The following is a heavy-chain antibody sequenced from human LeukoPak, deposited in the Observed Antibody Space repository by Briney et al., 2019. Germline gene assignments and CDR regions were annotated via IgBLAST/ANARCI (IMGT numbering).Heavy chain of an antibody. J-gene: IGHJ4*02. CDR3: ARAWAARRPVEFNY. Sequence: GGSLRLSCAASGFTFSSYWMSWVRQAPGKGLEWVANIKQDGSEKYYVDSVKGRFTISRDNAKNSLYLQMNSLRAEDTAVYYCARAWAARRPVEFNYWGQGTLVTVSS. CDR2: IKQDGSEK. D-gene: IGHD6-6*01. V-gene: IGHV3-7*01. CDR1: GFTFSSYW.